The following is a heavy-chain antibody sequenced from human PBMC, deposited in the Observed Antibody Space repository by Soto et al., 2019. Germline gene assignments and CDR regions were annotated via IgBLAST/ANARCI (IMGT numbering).Heavy chain of an antibody. V-gene: IGHV3-7*01. CDR2: IKQDGSEE. CDR3: ARIAASGRGWDV. CDR1: GFTFSSYW. D-gene: IGHD6-13*01. J-gene: IGHJ6*02. Sequence: EVQLVESGGGLVQPGGSLRLSCVDSGFTFSSYWMSWVRQAPVKGLEWVGNIKQDGSEENYVDSVKGRFTISRDNAKNSMYRQMNSRRVEDTAVYYCARIAASGRGWDVWGQGTTVVVSS.